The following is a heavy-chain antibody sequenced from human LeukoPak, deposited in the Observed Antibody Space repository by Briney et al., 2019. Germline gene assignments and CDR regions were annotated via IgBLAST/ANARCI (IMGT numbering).Heavy chain of an antibody. CDR2: ISSSSNII. J-gene: IGHJ4*02. Sequence: GGSLRLSCAAFSGYWMTWVRQAAGKGLEWVSDISSSSNIIYYADSVKGRFTISRDNAKNSLYLQMNSLRAEDTAVYYCARVFRGGIYDYWGQGNLVTVSS. D-gene: IGHD2-15*01. CDR1: SGYW. CDR3: ARVFRGGIYDY. V-gene: IGHV3-48*04.